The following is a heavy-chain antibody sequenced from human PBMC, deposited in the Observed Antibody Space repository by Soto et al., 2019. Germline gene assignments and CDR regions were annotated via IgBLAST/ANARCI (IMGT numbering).Heavy chain of an antibody. CDR3: TRVNRSYGSYYYYGMDV. J-gene: IGHJ6*02. D-gene: IGHD1-26*01. Sequence: GSLRLSCAASGFTFSGSAMHWVRQASGKGLEWVGRIRSKANSYATAYAASVKGRFTISRDDSKNTAYLQMNSLKTEDTAVYYCTRVNRSYGSYYYYGMDVWGQGTTATVYS. CDR1: GFTFSGSA. CDR2: IRSKANSYAT. V-gene: IGHV3-73*01.